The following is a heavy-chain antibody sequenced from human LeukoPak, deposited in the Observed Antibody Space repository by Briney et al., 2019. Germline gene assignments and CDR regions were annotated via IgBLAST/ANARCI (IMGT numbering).Heavy chain of an antibody. J-gene: IGHJ4*02. CDR1: GGSISSYY. CDR2: IFYTGGT. Sequence: SETLSLTCTVSGGSISSYYWSWIRQPPGKGLEWIGFIFYTGGTRYNPSLKSRVSISLDMSKNQFSLKMSSVIAADTAVYYCARAPVGYCSGGTCKRYFDYWGQGTLVTVSS. CDR3: ARAPVGYCSGGTCKRYFDY. D-gene: IGHD2-15*01. V-gene: IGHV4-59*01.